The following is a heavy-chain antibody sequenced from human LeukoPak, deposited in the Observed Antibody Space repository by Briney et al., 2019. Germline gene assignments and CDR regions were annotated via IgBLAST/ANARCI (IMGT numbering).Heavy chain of an antibody. D-gene: IGHD2-2*01. V-gene: IGHV1-2*02. Sequence: ASVKVSCKASGYTFTGYYMHWVRQAPGQGLEWMGWINPNSGGTNYAQKFQGRVTMTRDTSISTAYMELSRLRSDDTAVYCCARDRDQLLFGLGYWGQGTLVTVSS. J-gene: IGHJ4*02. CDR1: GYTFTGYY. CDR3: ARDRDQLLFGLGY. CDR2: INPNSGGT.